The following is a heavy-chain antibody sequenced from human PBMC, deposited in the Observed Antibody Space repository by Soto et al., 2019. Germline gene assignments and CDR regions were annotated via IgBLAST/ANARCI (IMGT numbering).Heavy chain of an antibody. D-gene: IGHD3-10*01. V-gene: IGHV4-39*01. J-gene: IGHJ5*02. CDR2: IYYSGST. CDR1: GGSISSSSYY. Sequence: QLQLQESGPGLVKPSETLSLTCTVSGGSISSSSYYWGWIRQPPGKGLEWIGSIYYSGSTYYNPSLKSRVTISVDTSKNQFTLKLSSVTAADTAVYYCASALTMVRVVGSPSCDPWRQGTLVTVSS. CDR3: ASALTMVRVVGSPSCDP.